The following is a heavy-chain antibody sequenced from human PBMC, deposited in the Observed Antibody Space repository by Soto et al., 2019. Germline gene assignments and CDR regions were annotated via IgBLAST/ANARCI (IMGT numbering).Heavy chain of an antibody. CDR3: AKDLGDYCSGGSCCPTFDAFDI. CDR2: ISYDGSNK. V-gene: IGHV3-30*18. Sequence: QVQLVESGGGVVQPGRSLRLSCAASGFTFSSYGMHWVRQAPGKGLEWVAVISYDGSNKYYADSVKGRFTISRDNSKNPLYLQMNSLRAEDTAVYYCAKDLGDYCSGGSCCPTFDAFDIWGQGTMVTVSS. CDR1: GFTFSSYG. J-gene: IGHJ3*02. D-gene: IGHD2-15*01.